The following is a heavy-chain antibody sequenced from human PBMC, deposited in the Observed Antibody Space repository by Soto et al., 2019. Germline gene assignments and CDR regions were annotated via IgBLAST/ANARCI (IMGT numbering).Heavy chain of an antibody. CDR3: AIHSGYYGVGWFDT. D-gene: IGHD3-22*01. CDR2: ISAYNGNT. J-gene: IGHJ5*02. V-gene: IGHV1-18*04. Sequence: GXSVKGSCKASGDTFTGYGGGLVQRAPGQGLEWMGWISAYNGNTNYAQKLQGRVTMTTDTSTSTDYMELRSLRSDDTAVYYCAIHSGYYGVGWFDTWGQGTLVTVSS. CDR1: GDTFTGYG.